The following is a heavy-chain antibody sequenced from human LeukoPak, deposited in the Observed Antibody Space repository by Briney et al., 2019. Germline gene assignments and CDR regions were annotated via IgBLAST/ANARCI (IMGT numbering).Heavy chain of an antibody. CDR3: ARHETYYYGSGSYLSYYYYYMDV. V-gene: IGHV5-51*01. J-gene: IGHJ6*03. D-gene: IGHD3-10*01. Sequence: GESLKISCKGSGYSFTSYWIGWVRQMPGKGLEWMGIIYPGDSDTRYSPSFQGQVTISADKSISTAYLQWSSLKVSDTAMYYCARHETYYYGSGSYLSYYYYYMDVWGKGTTVTVSS. CDR2: IYPGDSDT. CDR1: GYSFTSYW.